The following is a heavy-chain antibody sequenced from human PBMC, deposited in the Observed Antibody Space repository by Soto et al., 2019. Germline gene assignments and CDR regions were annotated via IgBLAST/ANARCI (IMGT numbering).Heavy chain of an antibody. CDR3: ARLSHPSDGYNQDFDY. CDR2: IIPIFGTA. J-gene: IGHJ4*02. CDR1: GGTFISYA. D-gene: IGHD5-12*01. V-gene: IGHV1-69*13. Sequence: AASVKVSCKASGGTFISYAISWVRQAPGQGLEWMGGIIPIFGTANYAQKFQGRVTITADESTSTAYMELSSLRSEDTAVYYCARLSHPSDGYNQDFDYCGQGTLVTVSS.